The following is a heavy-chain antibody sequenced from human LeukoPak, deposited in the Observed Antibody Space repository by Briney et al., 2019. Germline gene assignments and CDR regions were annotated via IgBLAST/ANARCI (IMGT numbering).Heavy chain of an antibody. CDR1: GGTFSSYA. D-gene: IGHD1-14*01. Sequence: SVKVSCKASGGTFSSYAISWVQQAPGQGLEWMGGIIPIFGTANYAQKFQGRITITADESTSTAYMELSSLRSEDTAVYYCATGGHAYFDYWGQGTLVTVSS. CDR2: IIPIFGTA. V-gene: IGHV1-69*01. CDR3: ATGGHAYFDY. J-gene: IGHJ4*02.